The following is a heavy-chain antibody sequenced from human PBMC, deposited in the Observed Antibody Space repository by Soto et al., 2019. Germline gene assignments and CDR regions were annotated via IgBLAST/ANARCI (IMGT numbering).Heavy chain of an antibody. Sequence: EVQLVESGGGLVQPGGSLRLSCAASGFTFSNYWMHWVRQAPGKGLVWVSRINSDGTTTSYADSVRGRFTISRDNARDTVYLQINSLGAEDTAVYYCARVAVGAYYLHYWGQGTLVTVSS. J-gene: IGHJ4*02. V-gene: IGHV3-74*01. CDR1: GFTFSNYW. CDR3: ARVAVGAYYLHY. D-gene: IGHD1-26*01. CDR2: INSDGTTT.